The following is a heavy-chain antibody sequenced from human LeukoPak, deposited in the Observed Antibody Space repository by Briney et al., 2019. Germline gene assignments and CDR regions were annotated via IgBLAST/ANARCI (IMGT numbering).Heavy chain of an antibody. J-gene: IGHJ4*02. D-gene: IGHD2-2*01. CDR2: IPGSGAST. CDR1: GFTFSSYA. CDR3: ATGLLSTYSFDS. Sequence: QPGGSLRLSCAASGFTFSSYAMSWVRQAPGKGLEWVSAIPGSGASTYYADSVKGRFTISRDNPKNTLYLQMNSLRAEDTALYYCATGLLSTYSFDSWGQGTLVTVSS. V-gene: IGHV3-23*01.